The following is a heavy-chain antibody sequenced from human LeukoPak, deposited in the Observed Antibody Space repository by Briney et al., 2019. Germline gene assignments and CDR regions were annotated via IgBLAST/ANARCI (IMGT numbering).Heavy chain of an antibody. CDR2: INPNSGGT. Sequence: ASVKVSCKASGYTFTGYYMHWVRQAPGQGLEWMGWINPNSGGTNYAQKVQGRVTMTRDTSISTAYMELSRLRSDDTAVYYCARARGYSSSSLPWDYWGQGTLVTVSS. CDR3: ARARGYSSSSLPWDY. V-gene: IGHV1-2*02. D-gene: IGHD6-6*01. J-gene: IGHJ4*02. CDR1: GYTFTGYY.